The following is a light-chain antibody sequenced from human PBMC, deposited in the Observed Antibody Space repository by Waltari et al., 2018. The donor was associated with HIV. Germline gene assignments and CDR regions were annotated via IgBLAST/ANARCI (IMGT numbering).Light chain of an antibody. CDR2: AAS. J-gene: IGKJ1*01. CDR3: QQSYSTPRT. V-gene: IGKV1-39*01. CDR1: QNISSY. Sequence: DIQMTQSPSSLSASVGDRVTITCRASQNISSYLSGYQQKPGKAPKVLIYAASSLQSGVPSTFSGSGSGTDFNISISSLQLEDFATYYCQQSYSTPRTFGQGTKVEIK.